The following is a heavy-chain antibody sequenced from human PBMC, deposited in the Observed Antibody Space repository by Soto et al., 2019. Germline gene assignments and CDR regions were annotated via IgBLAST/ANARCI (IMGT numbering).Heavy chain of an antibody. D-gene: IGHD1-7*01. Sequence: EVQLVQSGAEVKKPGESLKISCKGSGYTFTSYWIAWVRQMPGKGLEWMGIIYPGDSETIYSPSFQGQVTISADKSITTAHLQWSSLKASDTAVYDCARQSVAENSLGYWGQGTLVTVSS. J-gene: IGHJ4*02. CDR2: IYPGDSET. CDR3: ARQSVAENSLGY. V-gene: IGHV5-51*01. CDR1: GYTFTSYW.